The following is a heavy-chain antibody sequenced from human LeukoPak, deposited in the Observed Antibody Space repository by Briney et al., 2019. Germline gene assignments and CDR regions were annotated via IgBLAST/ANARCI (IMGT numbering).Heavy chain of an antibody. CDR3: ARVRSYYFDY. V-gene: IGHV4-39*01. CDR1: GGSISSSSYY. Sequence: SETLSLTCTVSGGSISSSSYYWGWIRQPPGKGLEWIGSIYYSGSTYYNPSLKSRVTIPVDTSKNQFSLKLSSVTAADTAVYYCARVRSYYFDYWGQGTLVTVSS. J-gene: IGHJ4*02. CDR2: IYYSGST. D-gene: IGHD6-6*01.